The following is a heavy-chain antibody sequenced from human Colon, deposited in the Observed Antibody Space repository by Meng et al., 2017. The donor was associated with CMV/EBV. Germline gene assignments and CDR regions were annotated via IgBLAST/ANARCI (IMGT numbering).Heavy chain of an antibody. CDR2: VYISGNT. V-gene: IGHV4-4*07. J-gene: IGHJ4*02. Sequence: RGSGPGLVKPSETLPLSGTVSVASITSYYWSWIRQPAGKGLEWIGRVYISGNTNYNPSLKSRVTMSIDTSKNQLSLNIRSVTAADTAVYYCARDSNLSGLAYWGQGTLVTVSS. CDR1: VASITSYY. CDR3: ARDSNLSGLAY. D-gene: IGHD3-10*01.